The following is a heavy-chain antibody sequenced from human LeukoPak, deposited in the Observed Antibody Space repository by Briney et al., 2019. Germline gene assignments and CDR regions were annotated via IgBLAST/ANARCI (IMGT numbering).Heavy chain of an antibody. CDR3: ARGRALLWFGELRLFDC. D-gene: IGHD3-10*01. CDR1: GYTFTSYG. Sequence: ASVKVSCKASGYTFTSYGISWVRQAPGQGLEWMGWISAYNGNTNYAQNLQDRVTMTTDTSTSTAYMELRSLRSDDTAVYYCARGRALLWFGELRLFDCWGQGTLVTVSS. V-gene: IGHV1-18*01. CDR2: ISAYNGNT. J-gene: IGHJ4*02.